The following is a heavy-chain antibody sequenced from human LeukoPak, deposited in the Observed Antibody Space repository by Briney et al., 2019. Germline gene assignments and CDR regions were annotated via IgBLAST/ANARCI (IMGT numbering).Heavy chain of an antibody. V-gene: IGHV4-34*01. D-gene: IGHD3-22*01. CDR1: GGSFSGYY. Sequence: SETLSLTCAVYGGSFSGYYWSWIRQPPGEGLEWIGEISHSGSTNYNPSLKSRVTISVDTSKNQFSLKLSSVTAADTAVYYCARGRQEYYYDSSGYHLDYWGQGTLVTVSS. CDR3: ARGRQEYYYDSSGYHLDY. CDR2: ISHSGST. J-gene: IGHJ4*02.